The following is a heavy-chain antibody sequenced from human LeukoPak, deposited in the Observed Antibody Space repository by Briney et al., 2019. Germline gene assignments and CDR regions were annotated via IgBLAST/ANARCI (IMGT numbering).Heavy chain of an antibody. CDR2: INEDGSEK. V-gene: IGHV3-7*04. J-gene: IGHJ4*02. Sequence: GGSLRLSCAASGFTFSSYWMSWDRQAPGKGMEWLANINEDGSEKYYVDSVKGRSTISRDNAKNSLDLQMNSLRADDTAVYYCARDHLGYSFDYWGQGTLVTVSS. CDR3: ARDHLGYSFDY. CDR1: GFTFSSYW.